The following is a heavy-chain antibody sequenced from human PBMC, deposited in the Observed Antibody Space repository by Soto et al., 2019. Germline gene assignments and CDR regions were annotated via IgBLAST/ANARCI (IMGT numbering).Heavy chain of an antibody. J-gene: IGHJ6*02. CDR3: ATDSGSGSYYYYYGMDV. CDR2: FDPEDGEA. CDR1: GYTLTESS. Sequence: ASVKVSCKVSGYTLTESSMHWVLQAPGKGLEWMGGFDPEDGEAIYAQKFQGRVTMTEDTSTDTAYMELSSLRSEDTAVYYCATDSGSGSYYYYYGMDVWGQGTTVTVSS. V-gene: IGHV1-24*01. D-gene: IGHD3-10*01.